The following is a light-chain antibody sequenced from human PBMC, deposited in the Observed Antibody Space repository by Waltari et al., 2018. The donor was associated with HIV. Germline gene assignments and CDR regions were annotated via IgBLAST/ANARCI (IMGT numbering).Light chain of an antibody. V-gene: IGKV1-6*01. Sequence: AIQMTQSPSSLSASVGDKVTITCRASQGVKSDLGWYQQRPGKAPNLLIYAVSSLQTGVPSRFSGSGSGTTFTLTISSLQPEDFVTYYCLQDYNYPPTFGQGTKV. CDR3: LQDYNYPPT. CDR1: QGVKSD. CDR2: AVS. J-gene: IGKJ1*01.